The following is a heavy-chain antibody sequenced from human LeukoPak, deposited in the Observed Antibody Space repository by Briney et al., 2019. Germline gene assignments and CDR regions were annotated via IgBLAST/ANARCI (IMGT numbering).Heavy chain of an antibody. V-gene: IGHV4-39*01. Sequence: SETLSLTCTVSGGSISSSSYYWGWIRQPPGKGLEWIGSIYYSGSTYYNPSLKSRVTISVDTSKNQFSLKLSPVTAADTAVYYCASYIAAAGTIDYWGQGTLVTVSS. CDR3: ASYIAAAGTIDY. CDR1: GGSISSSSYY. D-gene: IGHD6-13*01. CDR2: IYYSGST. J-gene: IGHJ4*02.